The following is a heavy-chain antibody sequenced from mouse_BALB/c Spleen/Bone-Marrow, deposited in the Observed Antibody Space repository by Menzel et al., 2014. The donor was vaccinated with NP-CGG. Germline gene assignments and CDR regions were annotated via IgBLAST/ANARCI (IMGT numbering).Heavy chain of an antibody. CDR1: GYTFTSYW. CDR2: INPSNGRI. Sequence: QVQLQQSGAELVKPGASVKLSCKASGYTFTSYWMHWVKQRPGQGLEWIGEINPSNGRINYNEKFKSKATLNVDKSSSTAYMQLSSLTSEDSAVYYCARPLNWDPYAMDYWGQGASVTVSS. J-gene: IGHJ4*01. D-gene: IGHD4-1*02. CDR3: ARPLNWDPYAMDY. V-gene: IGHV1S81*02.